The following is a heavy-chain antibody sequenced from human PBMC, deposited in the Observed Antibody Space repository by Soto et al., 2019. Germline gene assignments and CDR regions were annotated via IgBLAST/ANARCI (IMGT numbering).Heavy chain of an antibody. J-gene: IGHJ4*02. Sequence: EVQLVESGGNLVQPGGSLRLSCAASGFIFGDYAMSWVRQAPGKGLEWLSLVRGSNDNTHYADSVRGRFTISRDTSRNTMYLQINSLRVDETAIYYCAKDWTHLDYWGQGNLVTVSS. CDR2: VRGSNDNT. V-gene: IGHV3-23*04. CDR1: GFIFGDYA. CDR3: AKDWTHLDY. D-gene: IGHD3-3*01.